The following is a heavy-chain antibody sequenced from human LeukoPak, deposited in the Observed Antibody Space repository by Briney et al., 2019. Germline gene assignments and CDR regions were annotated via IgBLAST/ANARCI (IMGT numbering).Heavy chain of an antibody. Sequence: SETLSLTCTVSGGSISSYYWSWIRQPPGKGLEWIGYIYYSGSTYYNPSLKSRVTISVDTSKNQFSLKLSSVTAADTAVYYCAREQIVVVPAVVVDDAFDIWGQGTMVTVSS. J-gene: IGHJ3*02. CDR2: IYYSGST. V-gene: IGHV4-30-4*08. CDR1: GGSISSYY. D-gene: IGHD2-2*01. CDR3: AREQIVVVPAVVVDDAFDI.